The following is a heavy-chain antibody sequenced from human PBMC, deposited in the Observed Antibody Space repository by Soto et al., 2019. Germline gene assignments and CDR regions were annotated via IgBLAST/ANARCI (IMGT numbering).Heavy chain of an antibody. J-gene: IGHJ4*02. D-gene: IGHD6-13*01. CDR3: ARDALDSSSWFLFDY. V-gene: IGHV3-7*03. Sequence: QPGGSLRLSCAASGFTFSSYWMSWVRQAPGKGLEWVANIKQDGSEKYYVDSVKGRFTISRDNAKNSLYLQMNSLRAEDTAVYYCARDALDSSSWFLFDYWGQGTLVTVSS. CDR1: GFTFSSYW. CDR2: IKQDGSEK.